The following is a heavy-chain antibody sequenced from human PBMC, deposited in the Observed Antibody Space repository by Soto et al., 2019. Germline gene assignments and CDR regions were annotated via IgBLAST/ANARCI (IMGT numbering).Heavy chain of an antibody. CDR3: AKGASAGTETLDY. Sequence: PSETLSLTCTVSGASISSHYWSWIRQPPGKGPEWIGYVHYTGTTNYNPSLQSRVTISVDTSKNQFSLKLSSVTAADTAVYYCAKGASAGTETLDYWGQGTLVTVSS. CDR2: VHYTGTT. J-gene: IGHJ4*02. D-gene: IGHD6-13*01. V-gene: IGHV4-59*11. CDR1: GASISSHY.